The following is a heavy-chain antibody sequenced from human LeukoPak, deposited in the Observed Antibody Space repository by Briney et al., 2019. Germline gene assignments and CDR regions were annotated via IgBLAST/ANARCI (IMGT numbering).Heavy chain of an antibody. CDR2: IYYSGST. V-gene: IGHV4-59*12. CDR3: ARGDCSSTTCFHYYFDY. D-gene: IGHD2-2*01. Sequence: SETLSLTCTVSGGSISSYYWSWIRQPPGKGLEWIGYIYYSGSTNYNPSLKSRVTISVDTSKNQFSLKLSSVTAADTAVYFCARGDCSSTTCFHYYFDYWGQGTLVTVSS. CDR1: GGSISSYY. J-gene: IGHJ4*02.